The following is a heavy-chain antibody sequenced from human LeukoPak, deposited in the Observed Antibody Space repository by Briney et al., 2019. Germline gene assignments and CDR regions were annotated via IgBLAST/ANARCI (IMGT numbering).Heavy chain of an antibody. CDR3: ARAGGCSSTSCPNNWFDP. V-gene: IGHV1-18*01. CDR1: GYTFTSYG. D-gene: IGHD2-2*01. Sequence: ASVKVSCKASGYTFTSYGISWVRQAPGQGLEWMGWISAYNGNTNYARKLQGRVTMTTDTSTSTAYMELRSLRADDTAVYYCARAGGCSSTSCPNNWFDPWGQGTLVTVSS. CDR2: ISAYNGNT. J-gene: IGHJ5*02.